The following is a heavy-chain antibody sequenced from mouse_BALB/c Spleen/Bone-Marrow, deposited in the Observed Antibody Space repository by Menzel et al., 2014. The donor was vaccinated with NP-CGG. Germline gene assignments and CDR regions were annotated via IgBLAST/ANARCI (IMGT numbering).Heavy chain of an antibody. Sequence: VQRVESGPGLVSPSQSLSIPCTVSGFSLTSYGLHWVRQPPGKGLEWLGVIWAGGSTNYNSALMSRLSISKDNSKSQVFLKMNSLQTDDTAMYYCARDDPYGGYAMDYWGQGTSVTVSS. CDR3: ARDDPYGGYAMDY. V-gene: IGHV2-9*02. CDR1: GFSLTSYG. D-gene: IGHD1-1*01. CDR2: IWAGGST. J-gene: IGHJ4*01.